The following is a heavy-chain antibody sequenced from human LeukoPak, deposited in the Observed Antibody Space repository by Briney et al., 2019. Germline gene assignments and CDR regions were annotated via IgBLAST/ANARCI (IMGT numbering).Heavy chain of an antibody. V-gene: IGHV4-34*01. J-gene: IGHJ4*02. CDR3: ARGFSWFGELFPSKFDY. CDR1: GVSFSGYY. CDR2: INHSGST. D-gene: IGHD3-10*01. Sequence: PSETLSLTCAVYGVSFSGYYWSWLRQPPGKGLEWIGEINHSGSTNYNPSLKSRVTITVNTSKNQFSLKRSPVTAADTAVYYCARGFSWFGELFPSKFDYWGQGTLVTVSS.